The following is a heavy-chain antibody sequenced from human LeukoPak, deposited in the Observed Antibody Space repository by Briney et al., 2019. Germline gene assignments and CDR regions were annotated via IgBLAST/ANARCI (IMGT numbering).Heavy chain of an antibody. CDR2: IRSKAYGGTT. V-gene: IGHV3-49*03. J-gene: IGHJ4*02. Sequence: GGSLRLSCTASGFTFGDYAMSWFRQAPGKGLEWEGFIRSKAYGGTTEYAASVKGRFTISRDDSKSIAYLQMNSLKTEDTAVYYCTRRAYYDSSGYYHDYWGQGTLVTVSS. CDR3: TRRAYYDSSGYYHDY. CDR1: GFTFGDYA. D-gene: IGHD3-22*01.